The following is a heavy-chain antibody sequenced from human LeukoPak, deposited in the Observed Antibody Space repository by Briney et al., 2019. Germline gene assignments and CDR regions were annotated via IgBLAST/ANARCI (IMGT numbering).Heavy chain of an antibody. Sequence: PGGSLRLSCAASGFTFSSYEMNWVRQAPGKGLEWVSYISSSGSTIYYADSAKGRFTISRDNAKNSLYLQMNSLRAEDTAVYYCAREGRGYDSRRQAQDYWGQGTLVTVSS. CDR1: GFTFSSYE. V-gene: IGHV3-48*03. J-gene: IGHJ4*02. CDR3: AREGRGYDSRRQAQDY. D-gene: IGHD5-12*01. CDR2: ISSSGSTI.